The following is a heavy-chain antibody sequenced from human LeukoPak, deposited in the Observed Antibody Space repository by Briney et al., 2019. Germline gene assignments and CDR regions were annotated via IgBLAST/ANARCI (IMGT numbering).Heavy chain of an antibody. CDR1: GGSISSYY. Sequence: SETLSLTCTVSGGSISSYYWSWIRQPPGKGLEWIGYIYYSGSTNYNPSLKSRVTISIDTSTNQFSLKLSSVTAADTAVYYCAGPGATYDYWGQGTLVTVSS. CDR3: AGPGATYDY. V-gene: IGHV4-59*01. D-gene: IGHD5-12*01. J-gene: IGHJ4*02. CDR2: IYYSGST.